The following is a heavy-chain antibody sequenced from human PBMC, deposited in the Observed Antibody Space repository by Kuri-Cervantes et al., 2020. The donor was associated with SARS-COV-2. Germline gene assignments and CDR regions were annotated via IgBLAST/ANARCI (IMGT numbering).Heavy chain of an antibody. CDR1: GFTFSSYW. D-gene: IGHD2-15*01. Sequence: GESLKISCAASGFTFSSYWMHWVRQAPGKGLEWVAVIWYDGSNKYYADSVKGRFTISRDNSKNTLYLQMNSLRAEDTAVYYCARGYVNCSGGSCYSIHYYYGMDVWGQGTTVTVSS. CDR2: IWYDGSNK. J-gene: IGHJ6*02. V-gene: IGHV3-33*08. CDR3: ARGYVNCSGGSCYSIHYYYGMDV.